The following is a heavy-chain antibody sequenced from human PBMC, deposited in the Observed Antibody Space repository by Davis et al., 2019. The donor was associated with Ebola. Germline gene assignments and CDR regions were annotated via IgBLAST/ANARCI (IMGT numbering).Heavy chain of an antibody. Sequence: ASVKVSCKASGYTFTSYYMHWVRQAPGQGLEWMGIINPSGGSTSYAQKFQGRVTMTKDTSTSTVYMELSSLRSEDTAVYYCASTPSGWLRSGYFDYWGQGTLVTVSS. D-gene: IGHD5-24*01. J-gene: IGHJ4*02. V-gene: IGHV1-46*01. CDR3: ASTPSGWLRSGYFDY. CDR1: GYTFTSYY. CDR2: INPSGGST.